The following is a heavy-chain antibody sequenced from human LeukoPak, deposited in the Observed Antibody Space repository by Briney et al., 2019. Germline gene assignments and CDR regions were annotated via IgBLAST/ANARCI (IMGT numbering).Heavy chain of an antibody. Sequence: ASVKVSCKASGYTFTSYDINWVRQATGQGLEWMGWMNPNSGNTNYAQKLQGRVTMTTDTSTSTAYMDLRSLRSDDSAVYYCARDLAYNYGDPHYFDYWGQGTLVTVSS. V-gene: IGHV1-18*01. CDR3: ARDLAYNYGDPHYFDY. J-gene: IGHJ4*02. CDR2: MNPNSGNT. D-gene: IGHD4-17*01. CDR1: GYTFTSYD.